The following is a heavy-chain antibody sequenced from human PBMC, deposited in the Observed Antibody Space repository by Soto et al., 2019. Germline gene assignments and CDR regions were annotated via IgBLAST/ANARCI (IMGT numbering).Heavy chain of an antibody. CDR3: ERDMIALTRTGLVWDY. CDR2: ISAYTGNA. CDR1: GYTFAHYG. J-gene: IGHJ4*02. Sequence: QVQLVQSGSEVKEPGASVKVSCKASGYTFAHYGVVWVRQAPGQGLEWLAWISAYTGNANYAQNLQDRVTVTTDTFTSTAYLELRSLTSNDTALYYCERDMIALTRTGLVWDYWGQGTLVTVSS. V-gene: IGHV1-18*01. D-gene: IGHD3-22*01.